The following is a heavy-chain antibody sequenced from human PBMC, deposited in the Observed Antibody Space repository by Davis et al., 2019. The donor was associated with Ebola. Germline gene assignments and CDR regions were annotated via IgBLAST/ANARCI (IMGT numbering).Heavy chain of an antibody. D-gene: IGHD2-21*02. CDR1: GFTFSSYW. V-gene: IGHV3-7*01. CDR3: AKVTYCGGDCYSRYYYGMDV. J-gene: IGHJ6*02. Sequence: GESLKISCAASGFTFSSYWMSWVRQAPGKGLEWVANIKQDGSEKYYVDSVKGRFTISRDNAKNSLYLQMNSLRAEDTAVYYCAKVTYCGGDCYSRYYYGMDVWGQGTTVTVSS. CDR2: IKQDGSEK.